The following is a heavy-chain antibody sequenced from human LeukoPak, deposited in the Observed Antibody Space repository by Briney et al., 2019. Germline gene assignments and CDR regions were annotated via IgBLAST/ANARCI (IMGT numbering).Heavy chain of an antibody. Sequence: PSETLSLTCAVYGGSFSGYYWSWIRQPPGKGLEWIGEINHSGSTNYNPSLKSRVTISVDTSKNQFSLKLSSVTAADTAVYYCARNVLLWFGVDPWGQGTLVTVSS. J-gene: IGHJ5*02. V-gene: IGHV4-34*01. CDR3: ARNVLLWFGVDP. CDR1: GGSFSGYY. D-gene: IGHD3-10*01. CDR2: INHSGST.